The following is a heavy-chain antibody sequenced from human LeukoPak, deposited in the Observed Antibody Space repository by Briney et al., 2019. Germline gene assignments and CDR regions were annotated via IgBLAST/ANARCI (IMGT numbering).Heavy chain of an antibody. V-gene: IGHV1-46*01. J-gene: IGHJ5*01. Sequence: ASVRVSCKASGYTFTSYYIHWVRQAPGQGLEWMGISNPSGGSTRYAQRFQGRVTMTSDTSTSTAYMELRSLRSDDTAVYYYARDVGWSGRQSNWFDSWGQGTLVTVSS. CDR3: ARDVGWSGRQSNWFDS. D-gene: IGHD3-10*01. CDR2: SNPSGGST. CDR1: GYTFTSYY.